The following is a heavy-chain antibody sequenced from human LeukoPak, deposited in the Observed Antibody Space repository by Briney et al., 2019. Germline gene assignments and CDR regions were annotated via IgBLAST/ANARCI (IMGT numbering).Heavy chain of an antibody. D-gene: IGHD3-3*01. J-gene: IGHJ4*02. CDR2: IRSKAYGGTT. V-gene: IGHV3-49*03. CDR1: GFTFSDYY. Sequence: GGSLRLSCAASGFTFSDYYMSWIRQAPGKGLEWVGFIRSKAYGGTTEYAASVKGRFTISRDDSKSIAYLQMNSLKTEDTAVYYCTRDRQDYDFWSGYYTTRDYWGQGTLVTVSS. CDR3: TRDRQDYDFWSGYYTTRDY.